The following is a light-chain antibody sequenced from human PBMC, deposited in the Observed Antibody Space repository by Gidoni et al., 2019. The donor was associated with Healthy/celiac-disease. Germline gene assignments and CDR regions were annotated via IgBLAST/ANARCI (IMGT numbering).Light chain of an antibody. CDR2: DAS. J-gene: IGKJ1*01. V-gene: IGKV3-11*01. CDR1: QSVSSY. CDR3: QQRSNWPPRT. Sequence: EIVLTQSPATLSLSPGERATLSCRASQSVSSYLAWYQQKPGQAPRLRIYDASNRATGIPARFSGSGSGTDFILTISSLEPEDFAVYYCQQRSNWPPRTFGQGTKVEIK.